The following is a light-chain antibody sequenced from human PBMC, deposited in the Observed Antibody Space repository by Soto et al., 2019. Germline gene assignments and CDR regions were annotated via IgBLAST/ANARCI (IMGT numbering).Light chain of an antibody. CDR1: HSINTF. V-gene: IGKV3-11*01. Sequence: EIVLTQSPVTLSLSPGERATLSCRASHSINTFLAWYQQKPGQAPRLLIYDASDRATGIPDRFSGSGSGTDFTLTISSLEPEDFAVDYCQQGRMFGQGTKVEIK. CDR3: QQGRM. J-gene: IGKJ1*01. CDR2: DAS.